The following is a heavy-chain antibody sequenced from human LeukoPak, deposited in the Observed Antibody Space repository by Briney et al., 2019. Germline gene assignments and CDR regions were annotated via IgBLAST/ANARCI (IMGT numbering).Heavy chain of an antibody. J-gene: IGHJ4*02. CDR3: ARGYYGAVDY. D-gene: IGHD4-17*01. CDR2: TNHSGST. CDR1: GGSFSGYY. V-gene: IGHV4-34*01. Sequence: PSETLSLTCAVYGGSFSGYYWSWIRQPPGKGLEWIGETNHSGSTNYNPSLKSRVTISVDTSKNQFSLKLSSVTAADTAVYYCARGYYGAVDYWGQGTLVTVSS.